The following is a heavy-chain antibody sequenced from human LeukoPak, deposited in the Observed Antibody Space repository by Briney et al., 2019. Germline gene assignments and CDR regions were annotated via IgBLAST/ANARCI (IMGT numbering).Heavy chain of an antibody. Sequence: ASVKVSCKTSGYTFTGYYMHWVRRAPGQGLEWMGWINPDSGGTNYAQKFQGRVTMTRDTSISTAYMELSSLTSDDTAVYYCARVTRYSGLDIWGQGTMVTVSS. V-gene: IGHV1-2*02. CDR1: GYTFTGYY. CDR3: ARVTRYSGLDI. J-gene: IGHJ3*02. CDR2: INPDSGGT. D-gene: IGHD6-13*01.